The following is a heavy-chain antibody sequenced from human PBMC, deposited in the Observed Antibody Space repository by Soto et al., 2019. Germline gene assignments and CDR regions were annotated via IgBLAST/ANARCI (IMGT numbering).Heavy chain of an antibody. CDR3: ARHLTTVVTPDYYYYGMDV. CDR1: GFSLSTSGVS. V-gene: IGHV2-5*01. CDR2: IYWNDDK. Sequence: SGPTLVNPTQTVTLTCTFSGFSLSTSGVSVGWIRQPPGKALEWLAFIYWNDDKRYRPSLKTRLTISKDTSKNQVVLTMTNMDPVDTATYYCARHLTTVVTPDYYYYGMDVWGQGTTVTVSS. J-gene: IGHJ6*02. D-gene: IGHD4-17*01.